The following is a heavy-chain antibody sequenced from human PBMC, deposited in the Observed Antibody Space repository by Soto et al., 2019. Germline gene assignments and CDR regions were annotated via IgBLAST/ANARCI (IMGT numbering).Heavy chain of an antibody. Sequence: GASVKVSCKASGYTFTSYDINWVRQATGQGLEWMGWMNPNSGNTGYAQKFQGRVTMTRNTSISTAYMELSSLRSEDTAVYYFARGPDRGWNLNYYYYYYMDVWGKGTTVTVSS. J-gene: IGHJ6*03. V-gene: IGHV1-8*01. D-gene: IGHD1-7*01. CDR3: ARGPDRGWNLNYYYYYYMDV. CDR2: MNPNSGNT. CDR1: GYTFTSYD.